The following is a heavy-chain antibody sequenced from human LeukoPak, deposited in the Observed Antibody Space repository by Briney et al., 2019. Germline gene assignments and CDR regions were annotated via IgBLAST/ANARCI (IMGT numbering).Heavy chain of an antibody. CDR1: GFTFSSYS. Sequence: GGSLRLSCAASGFTFSSYSMNWVRQAPGKGLEWVSSISSSSSYIYYADSVKGRFTISRDNAKNSLYLQMNSLRAEDTAVYYCARVGLRGDYVWGSYRFDYWGQGTLVTVSS. D-gene: IGHD3-16*02. V-gene: IGHV3-21*01. CDR3: ARVGLRGDYVWGSYRFDY. J-gene: IGHJ4*02. CDR2: ISSSSSYI.